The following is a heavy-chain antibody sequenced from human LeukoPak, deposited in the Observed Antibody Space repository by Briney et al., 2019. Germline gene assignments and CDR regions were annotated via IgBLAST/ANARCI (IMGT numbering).Heavy chain of an antibody. CDR3: ARGGYYDSSGYYFGFDY. J-gene: IGHJ4*02. CDR2: INSDGSST. CDR1: GFTFSSYW. D-gene: IGHD3-22*01. Sequence: PGGSLRLSCAASGFTFSSYWMHWVRQAPGKGLVWVSRINSDGSSTSYADSVKGQFTISRDNAKNTLYLQMNSLRAEDTAVYYCARGGYYDSSGYYFGFDYWGQGTLVTVSS. V-gene: IGHV3-74*01.